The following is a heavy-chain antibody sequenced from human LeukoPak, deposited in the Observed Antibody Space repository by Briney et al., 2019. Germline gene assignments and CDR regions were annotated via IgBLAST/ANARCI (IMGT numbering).Heavy chain of an antibody. CDR1: DDSFSSHY. V-gene: IGHV4-59*11. D-gene: IGHD4-17*01. CDR2: ISYIGST. CDR3: ARELVTVTRGFDI. Sequence: PSETLSLTCAVSDDSFSSHYWTWIRQPPGKGLEWIGYISYIGSTNYNPSLKSRVTISIDTSKNQFSLKLRSVTAADTAVYYCARELVTVTRGFDIWGQGTMVSVSS. J-gene: IGHJ3*02.